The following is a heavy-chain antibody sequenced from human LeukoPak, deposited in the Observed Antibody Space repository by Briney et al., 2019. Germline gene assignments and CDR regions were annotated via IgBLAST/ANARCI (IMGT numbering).Heavy chain of an antibody. CDR3: ARRGYQPPHYYVDV. CDR1: GYSISIGFH. V-gene: IGHV4-38-2*02. CDR2: MHPTGVS. Sequence: SETLSLTCSVSGYSISIGFHWGWIRQSPGKGLEWLGSMHPTGVSYYNPSLKSRVSVSLDTSKNQLSLKLISVTAADTAVYYSARRGYQPPHYYVDVWGKGTAVTVSS. J-gene: IGHJ6*03. D-gene: IGHD2-2*01.